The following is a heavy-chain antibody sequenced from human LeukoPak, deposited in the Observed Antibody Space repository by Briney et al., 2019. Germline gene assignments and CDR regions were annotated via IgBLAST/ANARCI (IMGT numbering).Heavy chain of an antibody. V-gene: IGHV3-23*01. CDR3: AKRGVVIRVILVGFHKEAYYFDS. D-gene: IGHD3-22*01. J-gene: IGHJ4*02. CDR1: GITLSNYG. Sequence: PGGSLRPSCAVSGITLSNYGMSWVRQAPGKGLEWVSGISGSGGNTYYADSVKGGFTISRDNSKNTLYLQMNSLSAEDTAVYFCAKRGVVIRVILVGFHKEAYYFDSWGQGALVTVSS. CDR2: ISGSGGNT.